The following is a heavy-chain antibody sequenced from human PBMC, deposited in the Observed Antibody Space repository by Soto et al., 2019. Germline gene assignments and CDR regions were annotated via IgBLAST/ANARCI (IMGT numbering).Heavy chain of an antibody. D-gene: IGHD3-10*01. CDR2: INHSGST. CDR3: ARAHRLLWCGEFPLEY. J-gene: IGHJ4*01. Sequence: QVQLQQWGAGLLKPSETLSLTCAVYGGSFSGYYWSWIRQPPGKGLEWIGEINHSGSTNYNPSLTSRLTCSVDTSKTQFSLKLRCVPAADTAVYYWARAHRLLWCGEFPLEYWGQEPWSPSPQ. V-gene: IGHV4-34*01. CDR1: GGSFSGYY.